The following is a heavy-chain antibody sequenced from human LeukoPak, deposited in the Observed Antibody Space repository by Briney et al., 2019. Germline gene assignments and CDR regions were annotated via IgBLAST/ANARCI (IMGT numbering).Heavy chain of an antibody. CDR2: MNPNSGNT. J-gene: IGHJ6*03. CDR1: GYTFTSYD. CDR3: ARAVKNRVVVVAATRRNYYYYMDV. Sequence: GASVKVSCKASGYTFTSYDISWVRQAPGQGLEWVGWMNPNSGNTGYAQKFQGRVTMTRNTSISTAYMELSSLRSEDTAVYYCARAVKNRVVVVAATRRNYYYYMDVWGKGTTVTISS. D-gene: IGHD2-15*01. V-gene: IGHV1-8*01.